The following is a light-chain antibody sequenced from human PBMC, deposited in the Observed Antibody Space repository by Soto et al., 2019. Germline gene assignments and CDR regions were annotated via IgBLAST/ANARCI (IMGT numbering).Light chain of an antibody. CDR1: SSDVGAYDY. J-gene: IGLJ1*01. Sequence: QSVLTQPASVSGSPGESITISCTGTSSDVGAYDYVSWYQQHPDKAPKLIIYEVSHRPPGVSNRFSGSKSVNTATLTISGLQVVDEADYSCSSYTSSSTRVFGTGTKVTVL. CDR2: EVS. V-gene: IGLV2-14*03. CDR3: SSYTSSSTRV.